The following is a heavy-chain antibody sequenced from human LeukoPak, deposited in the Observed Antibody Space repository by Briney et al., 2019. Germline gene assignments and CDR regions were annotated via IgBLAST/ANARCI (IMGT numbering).Heavy chain of an antibody. CDR2: LYYRGST. CDR1: GGSISSYY. J-gene: IGHJ4*02. D-gene: IGHD3-10*01. Sequence: SETLSLTCSVSGGSISSYYWSWIRQPPGKGLEWIGYLYYRGSTNYNPSLKSRVTISVDTSKNQFSLKLSSVTAADTAVYYCARDSRVRGVTGPFDYWGQGTLVTVSS. V-gene: IGHV4-59*12. CDR3: ARDSRVRGVTGPFDY.